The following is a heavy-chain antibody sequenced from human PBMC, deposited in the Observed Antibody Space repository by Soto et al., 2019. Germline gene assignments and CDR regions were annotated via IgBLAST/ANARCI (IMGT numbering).Heavy chain of an antibody. Sequence: GGSLRLSCSASGFTFSSYAMHWVRQAPGKGLEYVSSISTNGGSTHYADSVKGRFTISRDNSKNTQYLQMSSLRADDTAVYYCATSSPYYYDSSGYSSGGAFDIWGQGTMVTVSS. CDR1: GFTFSSYA. D-gene: IGHD3-22*01. V-gene: IGHV3-64D*06. J-gene: IGHJ3*02. CDR2: ISTNGGST. CDR3: ATSSPYYYDSSGYSSGGAFDI.